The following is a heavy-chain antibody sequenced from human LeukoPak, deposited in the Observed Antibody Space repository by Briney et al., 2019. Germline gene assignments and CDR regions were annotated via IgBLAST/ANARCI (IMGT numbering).Heavy chain of an antibody. CDR1: GFTFSNYA. V-gene: IGHV3-23*01. CDR3: AKLSGDY. J-gene: IGHJ4*02. CDR2: IPVSGGRT. Sequence: GSLRLSCAASGFTFSNYAMSWVRQAPGKGLEWVSGIPVSGGRTYYADSVEGRFTISRDNSKNTLYLQMNSLRVEDTAIYYCAKLSGDYWGQGALVTVSS.